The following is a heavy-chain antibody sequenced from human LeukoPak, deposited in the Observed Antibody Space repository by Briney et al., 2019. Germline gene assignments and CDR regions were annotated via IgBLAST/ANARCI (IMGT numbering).Heavy chain of an antibody. D-gene: IGHD1-7*01. CDR1: GFTFSSYG. CDR3: AKETGTRPPYLDY. J-gene: IGHJ4*02. V-gene: IGHV3-30*02. Sequence: GGSLRLSCAASGFTFSSYGMHWVRQAPGKGLEWVAFIRYDGSNKYYADSVKGRFTISRDNSKNTLYLQMNSLRAEDTAVYYCAKETGTRPPYLDYWGQGTLVTVSS. CDR2: IRYDGSNK.